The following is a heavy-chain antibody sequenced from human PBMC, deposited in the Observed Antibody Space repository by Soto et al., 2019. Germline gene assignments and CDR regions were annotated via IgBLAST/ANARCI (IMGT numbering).Heavy chain of an antibody. Sequence: PSETLSLTCTVSGASIYTSYWNWVRQSPGKGLEWLGYISDGVSTNYTPSLESRFTISLDTSKKQASLKLSCVRAADTARYFCAGYCSSSICPEGHYFALEVWGQGTTVTVSS. D-gene: IGHD2-2*01. CDR1: GASIYTSY. CDR3: AGYCSSSICPEGHYFALEV. CDR2: ISDGVST. V-gene: IGHV4-59*01. J-gene: IGHJ6*02.